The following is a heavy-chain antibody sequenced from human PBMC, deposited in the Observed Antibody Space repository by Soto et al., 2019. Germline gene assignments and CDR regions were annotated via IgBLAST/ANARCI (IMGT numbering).Heavy chain of an antibody. CDR1: GYTFTSYY. CDR2: INPSGGST. J-gene: IGHJ4*02. V-gene: IGHV1-46*03. CDR3: ARSPLYYDILTGYPRPPIHY. Sequence: ASVKVSCKASGYTFTSYYMHWVRQAPGQGLEWMGIINPSGGSTSYAQKFQGRVTMTRDTSTSTVYMELSSLRSGDTAVYYCARSPLYYDILTGYPRPPIHYSGQATLVSVSS. D-gene: IGHD3-9*01.